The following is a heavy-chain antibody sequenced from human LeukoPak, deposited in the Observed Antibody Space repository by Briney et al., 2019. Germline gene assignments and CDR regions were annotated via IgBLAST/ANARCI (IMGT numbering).Heavy chain of an antibody. Sequence: GGSLRLSCAASGFTFSSYAMHWVRQAPGKGLEYVSAISSNGGSTYYANSVKGRFTISRDNSKNTLYLQMGSLRAEDMAVYYCARFTMVPYWGQGTLVTVSS. CDR3: ARFTMVPY. D-gene: IGHD3-10*01. CDR1: GFTFSSYA. V-gene: IGHV3-64*01. J-gene: IGHJ4*02. CDR2: ISSNGGST.